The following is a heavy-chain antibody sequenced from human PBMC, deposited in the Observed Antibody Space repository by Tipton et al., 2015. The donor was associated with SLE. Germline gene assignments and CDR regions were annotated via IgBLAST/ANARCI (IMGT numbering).Heavy chain of an antibody. CDR2: IKQDGSEK. V-gene: IGHV3-7*03. Sequence: SLRLSCAASGFTFSSYWMSWVRQAPGKGLEWVANIKQDGSEKYYVDSVKGRFTISRDNAKNSLYLQMNSLRAEDTAVYYCARGEDYSGSYQDYYYYMDVGGKGTTVTVSS. CDR3: ARGEDYSGSYQDYYYYMDV. J-gene: IGHJ6*03. CDR1: GFTFSSYW. D-gene: IGHD1-26*01.